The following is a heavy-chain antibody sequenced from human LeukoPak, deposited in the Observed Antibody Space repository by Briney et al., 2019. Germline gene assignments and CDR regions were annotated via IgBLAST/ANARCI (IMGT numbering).Heavy chain of an antibody. V-gene: IGHV5-51*01. CDR2: IYPGDSDT. Sequence: GESLKISCKGSGYSFTTYWIGWVRQMPGKGLEWMGIIYPGDSDTRYNPSFQGQVTISADRSITTAYLQWSSLKASDTAIYYCARLLVAGPLDYWGQGTLVTVSS. J-gene: IGHJ4*02. D-gene: IGHD6-19*01. CDR1: GYSFTTYW. CDR3: ARLLVAGPLDY.